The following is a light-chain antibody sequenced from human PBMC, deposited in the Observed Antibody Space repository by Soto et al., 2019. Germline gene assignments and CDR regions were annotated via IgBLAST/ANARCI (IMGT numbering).Light chain of an antibody. Sequence: QSVLTQPPSASGTPGQRVTISCSGSSSNIGSNTVNWYQQLPGTAPKLLSYSNNQRPSGVPDRFSGSKSGTSASLAISGLQSEDEADYYCAAWDDSLKVVFGGGTKLTVL. CDR1: SSNIGSNT. CDR2: SNN. V-gene: IGLV1-44*01. CDR3: AAWDDSLKVV. J-gene: IGLJ2*01.